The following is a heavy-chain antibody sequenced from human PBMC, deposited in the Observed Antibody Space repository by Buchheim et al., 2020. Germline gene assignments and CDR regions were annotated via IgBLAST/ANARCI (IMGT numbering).Heavy chain of an antibody. J-gene: IGHJ6*03. CDR2: INPNSGNT. D-gene: IGHD2-2*01. CDR1: GYTFTSYY. CDR3: AILGYWSSTTEGGCYCMDV. V-gene: IGHV1-46*01. Sequence: QVQLVQSGAEVKKPGASVKVSCKASGYTFTSYYMHWVRQAPGQGLEWMGLINPNSGNTSYAQKFQGRVTMTRDTSTSTAYMEMSSLRLEDTAAYYSAILGYWSSTTEGGCYCMDVWGKGTT.